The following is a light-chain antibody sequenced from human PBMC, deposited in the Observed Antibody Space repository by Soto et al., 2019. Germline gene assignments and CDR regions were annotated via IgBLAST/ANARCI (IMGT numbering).Light chain of an antibody. CDR1: QSVDSN. Sequence: EIVMTQSPATLSVSPGERATLSCRASQSVDSNLAWYQQKPGQAPRLLIYDVSTRATGIPARFSGCGSGTEFTLTISSLQSEDFAVYYCQQYNYYYTFGQGTKLEIK. CDR3: QQYNYYYT. V-gene: IGKV3-15*01. J-gene: IGKJ2*01. CDR2: DVS.